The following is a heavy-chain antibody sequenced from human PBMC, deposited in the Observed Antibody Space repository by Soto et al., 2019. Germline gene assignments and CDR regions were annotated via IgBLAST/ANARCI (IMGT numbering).Heavy chain of an antibody. D-gene: IGHD3-22*01. CDR1: GGSFSGYN. V-gene: IGHV4-34*01. Sequence: ETLSLTCAVYGGSFSGYNWGWIRQPPGKGLEWIGEINHSGSTNYNPSLKSRVTISVDTSKNQFSLKLSSVTAADTAVYYCARGRMYYYDSSGLRSRKKYDAFDIWGQGTMVTVS. J-gene: IGHJ3*02. CDR3: ARGRMYYYDSSGLRSRKKYDAFDI. CDR2: INHSGST.